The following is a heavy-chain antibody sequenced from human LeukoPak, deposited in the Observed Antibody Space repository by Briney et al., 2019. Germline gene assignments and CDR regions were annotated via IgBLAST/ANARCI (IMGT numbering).Heavy chain of an antibody. V-gene: IGHV4-59*01. Sequence: PSETLSLTCTVSGGSISSYYWSWIRQPPGKGLEWIGYIYYSGSTNYNPSLKSRVTISVDTSKNQFSLKLNSVTAADTAVYYCARGGGGGRSPASHWGQGTLVTVSS. J-gene: IGHJ4*02. CDR1: GGSISSYY. D-gene: IGHD3-16*01. CDR2: IYYSGST. CDR3: ARGGGGGRSPASH.